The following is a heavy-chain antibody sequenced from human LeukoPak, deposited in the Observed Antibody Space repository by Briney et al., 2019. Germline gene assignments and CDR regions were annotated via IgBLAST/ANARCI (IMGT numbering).Heavy chain of an antibody. J-gene: IGHJ4*02. CDR1: GGSFSGYY. CDR3: ARGEGYGDFED. V-gene: IGHV4-34*01. CDR2: INHSGST. D-gene: IGHD4-17*01. Sequence: SETLSLTCAVYGGSFSGYYWSWIRQPPGKGLEWIGEINHSGSTNYNPSLKSRVTISVDTSKNQFSLKLSSVTAADTAVYYCARGEGYGDFEDWGQGTLVTVSS.